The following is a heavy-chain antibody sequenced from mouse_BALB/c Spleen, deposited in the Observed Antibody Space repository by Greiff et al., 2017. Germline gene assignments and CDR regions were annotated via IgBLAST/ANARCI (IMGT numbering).Heavy chain of an antibody. CDR3: ARANSLLRLLDY. J-gene: IGHJ2*01. Sequence: VQLQQSGAELMKPGASVKMSCKASGYTFTSYWMHWVKQRPGQGLEWIGYINPSTGYTEYNQKFKDKATLTADKSSSTAYMQLSSLTSEDSAVYYCARANSLLRLLDYWGQGTTLTVSS. CDR2: INPSTGYT. V-gene: IGHV1S26*01. CDR1: GYTFTSYW. D-gene: IGHD1-2*01.